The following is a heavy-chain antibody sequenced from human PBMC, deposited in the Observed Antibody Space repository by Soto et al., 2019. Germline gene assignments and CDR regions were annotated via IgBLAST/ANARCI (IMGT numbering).Heavy chain of an antibody. J-gene: IGHJ4*02. D-gene: IGHD6-19*01. CDR1: GGSISSYY. CDR2: IYYSGST. Sequence: SETLSRTCTVSGGSISSYYWSWIRQPPGKGLEWIGYIYYSGSTNYNPSLKSRVTISVDTSKNQFSLKLSSVTAADTAVYYCARSIAVAGTSTYFFDYWGQGTLVTVSS. CDR3: ARSIAVAGTSTYFFDY. V-gene: IGHV4-59*01.